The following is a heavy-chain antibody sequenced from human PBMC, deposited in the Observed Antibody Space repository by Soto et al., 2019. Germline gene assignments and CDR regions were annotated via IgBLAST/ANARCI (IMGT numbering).Heavy chain of an antibody. CDR2: IIPIFGAT. V-gene: IGHV1-69*06. Sequence: QVQLVQSGAEVKKPGSSVKVSCKASGGTFSSYAITWVRQAPGQGLDWMGEIIPIFGATNFAQKFQGRVTIIADKSTTTAYMELSSLTSEDTAVYYCARMGGSFLDSWGQGTLVTVSS. D-gene: IGHD1-26*01. J-gene: IGHJ5*01. CDR1: GGTFSSYA. CDR3: ARMGGSFLDS.